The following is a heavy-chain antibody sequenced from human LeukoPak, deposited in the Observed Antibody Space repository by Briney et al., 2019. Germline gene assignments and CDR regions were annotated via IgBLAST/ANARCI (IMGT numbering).Heavy chain of an antibody. V-gene: IGHV3-7*03. Sequence: PGGSLRLSCAASGFTFSSYWMSWVRQAPGKGLEWVANIKQDGSEKYYVDSVKGRFTNSRDNAKNSLYLQMNSLRAEDTAVYYCARDAATGTTYYYYGMDVWGKGTTVTVSS. CDR3: ARDAATGTTYYYYGMDV. J-gene: IGHJ6*04. CDR2: IKQDGSEK. D-gene: IGHD1-1*01. CDR1: GFTFSSYW.